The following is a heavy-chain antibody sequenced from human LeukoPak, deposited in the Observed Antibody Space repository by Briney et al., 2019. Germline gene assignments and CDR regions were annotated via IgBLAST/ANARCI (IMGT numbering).Heavy chain of an antibody. CDR3: ARDGLAYCGGDCFYY. Sequence: SQTLSLTCTVSGGSISSGDYCWSWIRQPPGKGLEWIGYIDYSGSTYSNPSLKSRVTISLHTSKNQFSPKLSSVTAADTAVYYCARDGLAYCGGDCFYYWAQGTLVTVSS. CDR1: GGSISSGDYC. V-gene: IGHV4-30-4*01. D-gene: IGHD2-21*01. J-gene: IGHJ4*02. CDR2: IDYSGST.